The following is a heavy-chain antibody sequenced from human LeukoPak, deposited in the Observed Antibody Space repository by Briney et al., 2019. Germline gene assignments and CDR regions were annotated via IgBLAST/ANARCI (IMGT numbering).Heavy chain of an antibody. D-gene: IGHD2-21*01. Sequence: PGGSLRLSCAASGFTVSSNYMSWVRQAPGKGLEWVSVIYSGGSTYYADSVKGRFTISRDNAKNSLFLQMNSLRAEDTAVYYCAREDGLDAFDIWGQGTMVTVSS. V-gene: IGHV3-66*01. CDR1: GFTVSSNY. J-gene: IGHJ3*02. CDR2: IYSGGST. CDR3: AREDGLDAFDI.